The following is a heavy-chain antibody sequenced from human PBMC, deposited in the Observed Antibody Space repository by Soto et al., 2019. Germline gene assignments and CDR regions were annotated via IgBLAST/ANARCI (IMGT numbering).Heavy chain of an antibody. Sequence: ASVKVSCKVSGYTLTELSMHWVRQAPGKGLEWMGGFDPEDGETIYAQKFQGRVTMTEDTSTDAAYMELSSLRSEDTAVYYCATGYQLLSYYYGMDVWGQGTTVTVSS. D-gene: IGHD2-2*01. V-gene: IGHV1-24*01. CDR3: ATGYQLLSYYYGMDV. CDR2: FDPEDGET. CDR1: GYTLTELS. J-gene: IGHJ6*02.